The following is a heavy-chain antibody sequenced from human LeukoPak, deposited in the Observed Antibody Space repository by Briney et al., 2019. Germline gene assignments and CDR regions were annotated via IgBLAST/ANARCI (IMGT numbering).Heavy chain of an antibody. V-gene: IGHV4-59*01. J-gene: IGHJ4*02. D-gene: IGHD5-18*01. CDR2: IYYSGST. CDR3: ARSYSYGFSFDY. Sequence: PSETLSLTCTVSGGSISSYYWSWIRQPPGKGLEWIGYIYYSGSTNYNPSLKSRVTISVDTSKNQFSLKLSSVTAADTAVYYCARSYSYGFSFDYWGQGTLVTVSS. CDR1: GGSISSYY.